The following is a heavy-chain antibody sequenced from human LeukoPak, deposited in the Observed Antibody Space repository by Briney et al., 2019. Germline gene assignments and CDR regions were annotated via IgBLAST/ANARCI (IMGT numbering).Heavy chain of an antibody. J-gene: IGHJ6*01. Sequence: GVSLTLSCAASGFTFNSYEMNWVRQAPGQGLEWVSYISSSGSTIYYEDSVKGRFTISRDNAKNSLYLQMNSLRAADTDVCYGAQLSITMIGWVCGKGATVTMSS. CDR2: ISSSGSTI. V-gene: IGHV3-48*03. D-gene: IGHD3-10*02. CDR1: GFTFNSYE. CDR3: AQLSITMIGWV.